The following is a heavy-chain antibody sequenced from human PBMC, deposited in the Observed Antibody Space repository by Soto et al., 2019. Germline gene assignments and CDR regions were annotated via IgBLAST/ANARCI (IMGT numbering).Heavy chain of an antibody. J-gene: IGHJ4*02. D-gene: IGHD6-13*01. CDR3: ARKEWSSSWSHFDF. CDR1: GFTFSSFN. CDR2: KRYGNRTD. Sequence: GGCLRLSCAASGFTFSSFNMNWVRQAPGKGLEQISHKRYGNRTDHHADPLKRPSAISRDNSKNTLYLQMNRLRDEDTAVYFCARKEWSSSWSHFDFWGQGTQVTVSS. V-gene: IGHV3-48*02.